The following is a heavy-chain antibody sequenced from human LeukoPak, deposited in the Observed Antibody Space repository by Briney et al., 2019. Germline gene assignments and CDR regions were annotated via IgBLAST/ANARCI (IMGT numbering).Heavy chain of an antibody. D-gene: IGHD3-9*01. CDR1: GFTFSSYA. CDR2: ISYDGSNK. V-gene: IGHV3-30*04. CDR3: ARDQGTDYDTGGYYYGMDV. J-gene: IGHJ6*04. Sequence: GGSLRLSCAASGFTFSSYAMHWVRQAPGKGLEWVAVISYDGSNKYYADSVKGRFTISRDNSKNTLYPQMNSLRAEDTAVYYCARDQGTDYDTGGYYYGMDVWGKGTTVTVSS.